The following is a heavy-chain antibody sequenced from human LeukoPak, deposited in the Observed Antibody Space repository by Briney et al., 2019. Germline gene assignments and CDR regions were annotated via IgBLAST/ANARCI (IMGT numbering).Heavy chain of an antibody. Sequence: SETLSLTCTVSGGSISSSSYYWGWIRQPPGKGLEWIGSVSYSGSTSYNPSLKSRVTISGDTSKNQFSLRLISVTAADTAMYYCARHFDYWGQGTLVTVSS. CDR2: VSYSGST. CDR3: ARHFDY. J-gene: IGHJ4*02. CDR1: GGSISSSSYY. V-gene: IGHV4-39*01.